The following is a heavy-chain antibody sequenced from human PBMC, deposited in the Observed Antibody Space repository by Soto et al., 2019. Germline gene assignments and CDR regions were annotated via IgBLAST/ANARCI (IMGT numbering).Heavy chain of an antibody. CDR3: ARDSDYYEGPLGFDP. CDR2: ISSSSSYI. J-gene: IGHJ5*02. Sequence: GGSLRLSCAASGFTFSSYSMNWVRQAPGKGLEWVSSISSSSSYIYYADSVKGRFTISRDNAKNSLYLQMYSLRAEDTAVYYCARDSDYYEGPLGFDPWGQGTLVTVSS. V-gene: IGHV3-21*01. CDR1: GFTFSSYS. D-gene: IGHD3-22*01.